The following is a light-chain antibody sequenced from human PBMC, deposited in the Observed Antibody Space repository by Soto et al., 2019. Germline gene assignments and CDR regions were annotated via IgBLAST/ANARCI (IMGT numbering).Light chain of an antibody. CDR2: DAS. J-gene: IGKJ5*01. CDR1: QSITTS. V-gene: IGKV3-11*01. Sequence: EIVLTQSPASLSLSPGERATLSCRASQSITTSLAWYQQKPGQAPRLLIYDASTRAAGIRDRFSGSGSGTDFTLTISSLDPQDFAVFYWQQRFKWPITFGQGTRLEIK. CDR3: QQRFKWPIT.